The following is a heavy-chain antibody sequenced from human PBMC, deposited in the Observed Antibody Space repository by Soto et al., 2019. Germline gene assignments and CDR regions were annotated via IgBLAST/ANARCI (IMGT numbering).Heavy chain of an antibody. CDR2: IYSGGTI. Sequence: GGSLRLSCASSGFTVRSNYMSWVRQAPGKGLEWVSVIYSGGTIYYADSVKGRFTISRDNAKNSLYLQMNSLRAEDTAVYYCARYYDILTGSYYFDYWGQGTLVTVSS. CDR1: GFTVRSNY. D-gene: IGHD3-9*01. J-gene: IGHJ4*02. CDR3: ARYYDILTGSYYFDY. V-gene: IGHV3-53*01.